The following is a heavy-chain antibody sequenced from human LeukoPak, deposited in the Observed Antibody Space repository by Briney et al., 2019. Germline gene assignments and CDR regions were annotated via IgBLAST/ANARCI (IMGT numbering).Heavy chain of an antibody. CDR1: GSYFTNYW. J-gene: IGHJ4*02. CDR2: IYPGDSDT. D-gene: IGHD3-10*01. CDR3: ARTTGGSGSLDY. V-gene: IGHV5-51*01. Sequence: GAPLQISGECAGSYFTNYWIGWGRELPEKGVEGMGIIYPGDSDTKYSPSFQGQVTISADKSISTAYLQWSSLKASDTAMYYCARTTGGSGSLDYWGQGTLVTVSS.